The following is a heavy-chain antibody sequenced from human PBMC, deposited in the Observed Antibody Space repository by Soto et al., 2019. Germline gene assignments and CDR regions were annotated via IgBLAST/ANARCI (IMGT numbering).Heavy chain of an antibody. CDR2: IYYSGST. Sequence: SETLSLTCTVSGGSISSYYWSWIRQPPGKGLEWIGYIYYSGSTNYNPSLKSRVTISVDTSKNQFSLKLSSVTAADTAVYYCARRLSMVVAATDAFDIWGQGTMVTVSS. D-gene: IGHD2-15*01. V-gene: IGHV4-59*01. CDR3: ARRLSMVVAATDAFDI. CDR1: GGSISSYY. J-gene: IGHJ3*02.